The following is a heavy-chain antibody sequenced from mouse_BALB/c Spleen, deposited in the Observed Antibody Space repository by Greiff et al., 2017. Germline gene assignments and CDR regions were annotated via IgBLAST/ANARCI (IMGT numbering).Heavy chain of an antibody. D-gene: IGHD2-2*01. V-gene: IGHV1-77*01. CDR2: IYPGSGNT. CDR1: GYTFTDYY. Sequence: QVQLQQSGAELARPGASVKLSCKASGYTFTDYYINWVKQRTGQGLEWIGEIYPGSGNTYYNEKFKGKATLTADKSSSTAYMQLSSLTSEDSAVYFCARAGYYGYHYWYFDVWGAGTTVTVSS. J-gene: IGHJ1*01. CDR3: ARAGYYGYHYWYFDV.